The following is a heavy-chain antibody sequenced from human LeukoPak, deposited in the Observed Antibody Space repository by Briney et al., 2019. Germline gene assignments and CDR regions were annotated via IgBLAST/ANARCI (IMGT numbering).Heavy chain of an antibody. Sequence: ASVKVSCKASGYTFTSYGISWVRQATGQGPEWMGWMNPNSGNTGYAQKFQGRVTMTRDTSISTAYMELSSLRSEDTAVYYCATWLYDSSGYTLGYWGQGTLVTVSS. D-gene: IGHD3-22*01. V-gene: IGHV1-8*02. CDR3: ATWLYDSSGYTLGY. CDR1: GYTFTSYG. J-gene: IGHJ4*02. CDR2: MNPNSGNT.